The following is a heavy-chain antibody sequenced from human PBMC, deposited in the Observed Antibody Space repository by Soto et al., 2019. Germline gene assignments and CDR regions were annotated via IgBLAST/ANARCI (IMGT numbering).Heavy chain of an antibody. J-gene: IGHJ4*02. CDR2: IYYSGST. Sequence: QVQLQESGPGLVNPSRTLSLTCAVSGGSLSSSSWWSWVRQPPGKALEWLGEIYYSGSTKYNPSLNSRVTISEDQSKNDFSLRLSSVTAADTAVYYCVHHGGDPYYHDFWGQGMLVSVSS. CDR3: VHHGGDPYYHDF. V-gene: IGHV4-4*02. D-gene: IGHD4-17*01. CDR1: GGSLSSSSW.